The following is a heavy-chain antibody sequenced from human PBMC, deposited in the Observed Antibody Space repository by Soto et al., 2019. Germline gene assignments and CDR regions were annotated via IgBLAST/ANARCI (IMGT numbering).Heavy chain of an antibody. CDR1: GDSISDYY. CDR3: ATFRKGYFGEFGY. D-gene: IGHD3-10*01. J-gene: IGHJ4*02. CDR2: IYISGST. Sequence: SETLSLTCTVSGDSISDYYWNWIRQPAGKGLEWIGRIYISGSTNYNPSLKGRVSMSVDTPKNQFSLKLTSVTAADMAIYYCATFRKGYFGEFGYRGQGTLVTVSS. V-gene: IGHV4-4*07.